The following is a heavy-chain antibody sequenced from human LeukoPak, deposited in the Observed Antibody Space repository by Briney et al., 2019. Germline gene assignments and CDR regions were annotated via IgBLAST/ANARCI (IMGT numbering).Heavy chain of an antibody. CDR2: IYYSGST. D-gene: IGHD3-10*01. J-gene: IGHJ4*02. CDR3: ARGGFFLDY. Sequence: TSETLSLTCTVSGGSIRSYYWSWIGQPPGKGLEWIGYIYYSGSTNYNPSLKSRVTISVDTSKNQLSLKLSSVTAADTAVYYCARGGFFLDYWGQGTLVTVSS. V-gene: IGHV4-59*01. CDR1: GGSIRSYY.